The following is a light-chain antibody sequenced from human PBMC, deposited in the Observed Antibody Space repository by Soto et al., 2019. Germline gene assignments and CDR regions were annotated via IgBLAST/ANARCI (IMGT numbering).Light chain of an antibody. CDR2: IKYDGTH. V-gene: IGLV4-69*01. Sequence: QLVLTQSPSASASLGASVKLTCTLSSGYSTYAIAWHQQQSEKGPRFLMKIKYDGTHSKGDGFFDRFSGSSSGAERHLTISSLQSEDEADYYCQSLGTGIQVFGGGTKLTVL. CDR1: SGYSTYA. J-gene: IGLJ3*02. CDR3: QSLGTGIQV.